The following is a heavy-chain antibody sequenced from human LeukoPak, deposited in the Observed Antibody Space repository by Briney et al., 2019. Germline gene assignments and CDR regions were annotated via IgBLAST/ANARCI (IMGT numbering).Heavy chain of an antibody. CDR1: GFTFSSYS. Sequence: PGGSLRLSCPASGFTFSSYSMNWVRQAPGKGLEWVSSISSSSSYIYYADPVKGRFTISRNNAENSLYLQVNSLTAEDTAVYYCARPRTGSGYDYWGQGTLVTVFS. V-gene: IGHV3-21*01. CDR3: ARPRTGSGYDY. D-gene: IGHD6-19*01. J-gene: IGHJ4*02. CDR2: ISSSSSYI.